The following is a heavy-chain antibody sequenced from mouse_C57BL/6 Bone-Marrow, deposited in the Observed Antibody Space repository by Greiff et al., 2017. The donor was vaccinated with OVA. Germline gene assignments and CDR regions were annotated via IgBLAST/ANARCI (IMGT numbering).Heavy chain of an antibody. CDR1: GYTFTDYE. V-gene: IGHV1-15*01. J-gene: IGHJ2*01. Sequence: QVQLQQSGAELVRPGASVTLSCKASGYTFTDYEMHWVKQTPVHGLEWIGAIDPETGGTAYNQKFKGKAILTADKSSSTAYMELRRLTSEDSAVYYGTRREYYYGSSYDYFDYWGQGTTLTVSS. D-gene: IGHD1-1*01. CDR3: TRREYYYGSSYDYFDY. CDR2: IDPETGGT.